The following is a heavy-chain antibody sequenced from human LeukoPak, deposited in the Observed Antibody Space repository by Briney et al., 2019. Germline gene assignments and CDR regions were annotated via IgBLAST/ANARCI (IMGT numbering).Heavy chain of an antibody. CDR2: IYYSGTT. CDR1: SASIRGCY. V-gene: IGHV4-59*08. Sequence: PSETLSLTCTVSSASIRGCYWSWIRQPPGKGLEWSGSIYYSGTTNYNPSLKSRVTMSVDTSKNQFSLKLSSVTAADTAVYYCQLWSHLRGFDSWGQGTLVTVSS. D-gene: IGHD2-21*01. CDR3: QLWSHLRGFDS. J-gene: IGHJ4*02.